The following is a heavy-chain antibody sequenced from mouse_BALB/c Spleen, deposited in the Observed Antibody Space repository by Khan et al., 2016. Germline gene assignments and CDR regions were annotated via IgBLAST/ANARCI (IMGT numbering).Heavy chain of an antibody. CDR3: ARLYGSLYYAMDY. CDR1: GYTFTDYA. Sequence: QVQLQQSGAELVRPGVSVKISCKGSGYTFTDYAMHWVKQSHAKSLEWIGVISTYYGDASYNQQFKGKATMTVNKSTRTTYMELARLTSTDSDIYYCARLYGSLYYAMDYWGQGTSVTVST. CDR2: ISTYYGDA. J-gene: IGHJ4*01. D-gene: IGHD1-2*01. V-gene: IGHV1S137*01.